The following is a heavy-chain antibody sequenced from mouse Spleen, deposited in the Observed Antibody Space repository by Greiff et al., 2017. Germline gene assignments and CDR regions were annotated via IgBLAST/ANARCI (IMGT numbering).Heavy chain of an antibody. V-gene: IGHV1-4*01. CDR1: GYTFTSYT. Sequence: VKLMESGAELARPGASVKMSCKASGYTFTSYTMHWVKQRPGQGLEWIGYINPSSGYTKYNQKFKDKATLTADKSSSTAYMQLSSLTSEDSAVYYCARYGNYPYWYFDVWGAGTTVTVSS. CDR2: INPSSGYT. D-gene: IGHD2-1*01. CDR3: ARYGNYPYWYFDV. J-gene: IGHJ1*01.